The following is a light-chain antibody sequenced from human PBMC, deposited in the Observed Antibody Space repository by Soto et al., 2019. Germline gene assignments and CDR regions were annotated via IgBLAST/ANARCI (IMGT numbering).Light chain of an antibody. J-gene: IGKJ5*01. CDR3: QQHGSSPPIT. CDR2: GVS. Sequence: EIVLTQSPGTLSLSPGERATLSCRASQSVSSSYLAWYQQKPGQAPRLLMYGVSSRATGIPDRFSGSGSGTDFTLTISRLEPEDFAVYYCQQHGSSPPITFGQGTRLEIK. CDR1: QSVSSSY. V-gene: IGKV3-20*01.